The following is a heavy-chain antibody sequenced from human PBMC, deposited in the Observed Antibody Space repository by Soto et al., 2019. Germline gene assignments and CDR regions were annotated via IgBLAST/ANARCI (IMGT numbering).Heavy chain of an antibody. CDR1: GFTFSSYS. CDR2: ISSNSSTI. V-gene: IGHV3-48*01. D-gene: IGHD6-13*01. J-gene: IGHJ1*01. Sequence: GGSLRLSCAASGFTFSSYSMNWVRQAPGKGLEWVSYISSNSSTIYYADSVKGRFTISRDNAKNSLYLQMNSLRAEDTAVYYCARDHPAGTGYFQHWGQGTLVTVSS. CDR3: ARDHPAGTGYFQH.